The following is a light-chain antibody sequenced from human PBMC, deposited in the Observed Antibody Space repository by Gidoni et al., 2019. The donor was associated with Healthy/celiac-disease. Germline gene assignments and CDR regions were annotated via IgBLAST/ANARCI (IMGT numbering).Light chain of an antibody. CDR3: QQSYSTPPYT. CDR2: AAS. J-gene: IGKJ2*01. CDR1: QSISSY. Sequence: SASVGDRVTITCRASQSISSYLNWYQQKPGKAPKLLIYAASSLQSGAPSRCSGSGSGTDFTLTISSLQPEDFATYYCQQSYSTPPYTFGQGTKLEIK. V-gene: IGKV1-39*01.